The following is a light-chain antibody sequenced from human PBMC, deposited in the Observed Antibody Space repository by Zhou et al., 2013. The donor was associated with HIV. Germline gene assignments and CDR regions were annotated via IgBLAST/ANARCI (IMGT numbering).Light chain of an antibody. CDR1: QSINNY. CDR3: QKYNSAPDT. J-gene: IGKJ5*01. CDR2: GAS. V-gene: IGKV1-27*01. Sequence: IQLTQSPSSLSASVGDRVTITCRASQSINNYLAWYQQQPGKVPKLLIFGASILQSGVPSRFSGRASGTDFTLTISNLQPEDVGTYYCQKYNSAPDTFGQGTRLEIK.